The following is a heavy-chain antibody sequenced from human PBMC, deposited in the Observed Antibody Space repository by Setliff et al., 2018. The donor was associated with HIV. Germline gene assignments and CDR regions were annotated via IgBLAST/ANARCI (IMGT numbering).Heavy chain of an antibody. D-gene: IGHD5-12*01. CDR2: INPSGGRT. V-gene: IGHV1-46*01. CDR1: GYTFTSYY. CDR3: ARDAGYIGTSWNY. J-gene: IGHJ4*02. Sequence: ASVKVSCKASGYTFTSYYMHWVRQAPGQGLEWMGIINPSGGRTTYAQRFQGRVTITADESTSTVYMDLSSLRSEDTAMYYCARDAGYIGTSWNYWGQGTLVTVSS.